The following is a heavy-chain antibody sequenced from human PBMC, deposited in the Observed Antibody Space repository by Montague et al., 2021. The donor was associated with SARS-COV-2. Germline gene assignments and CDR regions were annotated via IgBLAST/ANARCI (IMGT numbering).Heavy chain of an antibody. CDR1: GGSIYSSSDF. CDR2: YYYTDSP. CDR3: AIHASAGYCRGHICRFDY. D-gene: IGHD2-15*01. V-gene: IGHV4-39*01. J-gene: IGHJ4*02. Sequence: SETLSLTCSVSGGSIYSSSDFWTWIRQAPGKGLEWIGTYYYTDSPHYNPSLKIRVTISIDTSKSQFSLKLTSVTAADTAIYYCAIHASAGYCRGHICRFDYWGQGTLVTVSS.